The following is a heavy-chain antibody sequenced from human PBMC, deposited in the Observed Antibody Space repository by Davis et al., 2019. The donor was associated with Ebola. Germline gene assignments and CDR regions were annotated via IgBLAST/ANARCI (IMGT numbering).Heavy chain of an antibody. D-gene: IGHD1-26*01. CDR3: ARSPIYTIGHYYFDS. Sequence: SETLSLTCTVSGGSISSYYWSWIRQPPGKGLEWIGEINHSGSTNYNPSLKSRVTISVDTSKNQFSLKLSSVTAADTAVYYCARSPIYTIGHYYFDSWGQGTLVTVSS. CDR2: INHSGST. V-gene: IGHV4-34*01. CDR1: GGSISSYY. J-gene: IGHJ4*02.